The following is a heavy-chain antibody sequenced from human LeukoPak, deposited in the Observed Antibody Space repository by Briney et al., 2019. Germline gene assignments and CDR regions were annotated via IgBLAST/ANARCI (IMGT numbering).Heavy chain of an antibody. CDR3: ARPLGGATGGEYFQH. D-gene: IGHD1-26*01. CDR1: GGSFSGYY. Sequence: PSETLSLTCAVYGGSFSGYYWSWIRQPPGKGLEWIGEINHSGSTNYNPSLKSRVTISVDTSKNQLSLKLSSVTAADTAVYYCARPLGGATGGEYFQHWGQGTLVTVSS. V-gene: IGHV4-34*01. J-gene: IGHJ1*01. CDR2: INHSGST.